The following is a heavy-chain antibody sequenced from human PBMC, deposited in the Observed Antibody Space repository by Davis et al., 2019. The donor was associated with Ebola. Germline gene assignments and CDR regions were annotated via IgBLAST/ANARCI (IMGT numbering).Heavy chain of an antibody. CDR3: ASIYDYVWGSYLSGDY. Sequence: PGGPLRLSCAASGFTFSSYSMHWARQAPGQGLEWVSTISSSSSYIYYADSVKGRFTISRENDKNSLYLQMNSLRAEDTAVYYCASIYDYVWGSYLSGDYWGQGTLVTVSS. D-gene: IGHD3-16*02. CDR2: ISSSSSYI. J-gene: IGHJ4*02. V-gene: IGHV3-21*01. CDR1: GFTFSSYS.